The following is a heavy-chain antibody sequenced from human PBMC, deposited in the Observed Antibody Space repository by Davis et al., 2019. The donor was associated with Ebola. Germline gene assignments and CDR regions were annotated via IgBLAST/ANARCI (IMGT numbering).Heavy chain of an antibody. CDR3: ARGGSYYFDY. CDR2: IWYDGSNK. D-gene: IGHD1-26*01. Sequence: GESLKISCAASGFTFSSYGMHWVRQAPGKGLGWVAVIWYDGSNKYYADSVKGRFTISRDNSKNTLYLKMNSLRAEDTAVYYCARGGSYYFDYWGQGTLVTVSS. V-gene: IGHV3-33*01. CDR1: GFTFSSYG. J-gene: IGHJ4*02.